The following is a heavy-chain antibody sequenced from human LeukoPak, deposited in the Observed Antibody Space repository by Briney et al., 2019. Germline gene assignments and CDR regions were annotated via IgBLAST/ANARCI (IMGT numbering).Heavy chain of an antibody. Sequence: GGSLRLSCAASEFTFSSYAMSCVRQAPGKGLEWVSSISSSSSYIYYADSVKGRFTISRDNAKNSLYLQMNSLRAEDTAVYYCARDWSGFLFDPWGQGTLVTVSS. J-gene: IGHJ5*02. CDR1: EFTFSSYA. CDR3: ARDWSGFLFDP. V-gene: IGHV3-21*01. CDR2: ISSSSSYI. D-gene: IGHD2/OR15-2a*01.